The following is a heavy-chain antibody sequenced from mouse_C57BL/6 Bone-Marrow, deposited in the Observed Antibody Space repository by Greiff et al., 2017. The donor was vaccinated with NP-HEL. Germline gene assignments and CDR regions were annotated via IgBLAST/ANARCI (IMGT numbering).Heavy chain of an antibody. CDR2: ISSGGSYT. V-gene: IGHV5-6*01. Sequence: EVQGVESGGDLVKPGGSLKLSCAASGFTFSSYGMSWVRQTPDKRLEWVATISSGGSYTYYPDSVKGRFTISRDNAKNTLYLQMSSLKSEDTAMYYCARHSSGYRGGQGTTLTVSS. D-gene: IGHD3-2*02. CDR1: GFTFSSYG. J-gene: IGHJ2*01. CDR3: ARHSSGYR.